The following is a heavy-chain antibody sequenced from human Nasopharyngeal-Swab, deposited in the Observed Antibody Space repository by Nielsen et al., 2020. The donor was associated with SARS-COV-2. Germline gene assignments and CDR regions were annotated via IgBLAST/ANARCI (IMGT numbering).Heavy chain of an antibody. CDR2: ISSSSSTI. V-gene: IGHV3-48*01. D-gene: IGHD6-19*01. Sequence: VRQAPGKGLEWVSYISSSSSTIYYADSVKGRFTISRDNAKNSLYLQLNSLRAEDTTVYYCARDTKGSSGWPYYYYMDVWGKGTTVTVSS. J-gene: IGHJ6*03. CDR3: ARDTKGSSGWPYYYYMDV.